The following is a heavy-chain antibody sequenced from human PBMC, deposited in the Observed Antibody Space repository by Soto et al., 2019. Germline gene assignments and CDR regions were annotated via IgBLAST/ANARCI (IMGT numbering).Heavy chain of an antibody. CDR2: ISYEGSNK. D-gene: IGHD3-22*01. CDR3: AKDAPYYYDSSGYYGPFDY. CDR1: GFTFSSYG. V-gene: IGHV3-30*18. J-gene: IGHJ4*02. Sequence: QVQLVESGGGVVQPGRSLRLSCAASGFTFSSYGIHWVRQAPGKGLEWVALISYEGSNKYYADSVKGRFTISRDNSKNTLYLQMNSQRAEDTAMYYCAKDAPYYYDSSGYYGPFDYWGQGTLVTVSS.